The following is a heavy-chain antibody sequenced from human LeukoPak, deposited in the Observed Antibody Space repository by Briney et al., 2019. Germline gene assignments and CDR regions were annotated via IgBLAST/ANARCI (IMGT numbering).Heavy chain of an antibody. CDR3: ARDIGGAGEAYYYYYMDV. V-gene: IGHV4-59*01. D-gene: IGHD3-16*01. J-gene: IGHJ6*03. Sequence: PSETLSLTCTVSGGSISSYYWSWIRQPPGKGLEWIGYIYYSGSTNYNPSLKSRVTISVDTSKNQFSLKLSSVTAADTAVYYCARDIGGAGEAYYYYYMDVWGKGTTVTVSS. CDR2: IYYSGST. CDR1: GGSISSYY.